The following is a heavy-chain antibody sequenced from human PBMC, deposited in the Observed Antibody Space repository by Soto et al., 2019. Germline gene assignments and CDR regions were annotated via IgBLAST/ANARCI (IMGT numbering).Heavy chain of an antibody. Sequence: ASVKVSCKASGYTFTSYAIDWVRQAPGQRLEWMGWINAGNGNTKYSRKFQGRGTITRDTSASTAYMELSSLRSEDTAVYYCARGCPLWFDPWGQGTLVTVSS. V-gene: IGHV1-3*01. CDR2: INAGNGNT. CDR3: ARGCPLWFDP. CDR1: GYTFTSYA. J-gene: IGHJ5*02.